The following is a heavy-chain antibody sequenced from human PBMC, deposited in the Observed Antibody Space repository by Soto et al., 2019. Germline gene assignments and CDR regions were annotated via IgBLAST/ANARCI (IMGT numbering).Heavy chain of an antibody. Sequence: GGSLRLSCAASGFTFSNAWMNWVRQAPGKGLEWVGRIKSKTDGGTTDYAAPVKGRFTISRDDSKNKLYLQMNSLKTEDTAVYYCTTELDCSGGSCYSSFDYWGQGTLVTVSS. CDR1: GFTFSNAW. J-gene: IGHJ4*02. V-gene: IGHV3-15*07. CDR2: IKSKTDGGTT. D-gene: IGHD2-15*01. CDR3: TTELDCSGGSCYSSFDY.